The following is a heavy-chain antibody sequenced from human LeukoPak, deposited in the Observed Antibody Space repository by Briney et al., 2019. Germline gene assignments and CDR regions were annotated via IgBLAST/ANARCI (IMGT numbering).Heavy chain of an antibody. CDR2: IYYSGST. V-gene: IGHV4-59*11. J-gene: IGHJ4*02. CDR3: ARSSSTATAVDY. D-gene: IGHD6-6*01. CDR1: GGSISSHY. Sequence: SETLSLTCTVSGGSISSHYRSWIRQPPGKGLEWIGYIYYSGSTNYNPSLKSRVTISVDTSKNQFSLKLSSVTAADTAVYYCARSSSTATAVDYWGQGTLVTVSS.